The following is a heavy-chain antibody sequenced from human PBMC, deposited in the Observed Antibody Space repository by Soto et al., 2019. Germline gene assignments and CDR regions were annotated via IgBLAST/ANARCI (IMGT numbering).Heavy chain of an antibody. V-gene: IGHV4-39*01. CDR1: GGSIGSNNYY. CDR3: ARLAFSGSSWYHFDY. J-gene: IGHJ4*02. D-gene: IGHD6-13*01. CDR2: IYYSGST. Sequence: SETLSLTCTVSGGSIGSNNYYWGWIRQPPGKGLEWIGSIYYSGSTYYNPSLKSRVTISLDTSRNQFSLKLSSVTAADTAMYYCARLAFSGSSWYHFDYWGQGTLVTVSS.